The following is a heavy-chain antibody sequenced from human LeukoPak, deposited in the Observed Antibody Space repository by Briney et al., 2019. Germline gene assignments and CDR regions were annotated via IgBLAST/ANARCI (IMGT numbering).Heavy chain of an antibody. CDR2: ISSSSSYI. CDR1: GFTFSSYS. J-gene: IGHJ4*02. Sequence: GGSLRLSCAASGFTFSSYSMNWVRQAPGKGLEWVSSISSSSSYIYYEDSVKGRFSISRDNAKNSLYLQMNSLRAEDTAVYYCAREPGSSGWYGGYYFDYWGQGTLVTVSS. CDR3: AREPGSSGWYGGYYFDY. V-gene: IGHV3-21*01. D-gene: IGHD6-19*01.